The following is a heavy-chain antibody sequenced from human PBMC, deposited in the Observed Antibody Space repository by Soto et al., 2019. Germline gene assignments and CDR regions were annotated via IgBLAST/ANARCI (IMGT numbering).Heavy chain of an antibody. CDR1: GYTFTRYT. CDR2: INPDNGNT. J-gene: IGHJ5*02. CDR3: ARGIATGQLDP. D-gene: IGHD2-15*01. Sequence: ASVKVSCKASGYTFTRYTLNCVRQAPGQRLEWMGWINPDNGNTKSSQKFQDRVIITRDTSASTAYMDLSSLRSEDTAVYYCARGIATGQLDPWGQGTLVTVSS. V-gene: IGHV1-3*01.